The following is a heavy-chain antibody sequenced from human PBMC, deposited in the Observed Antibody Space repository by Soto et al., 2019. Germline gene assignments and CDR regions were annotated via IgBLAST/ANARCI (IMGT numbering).Heavy chain of an antibody. D-gene: IGHD2-2*01. CDR1: GGTFSSYA. V-gene: IGHV1-69*10. Sequence: ASVKVSCKASGGTFSSYAISWVRQAPGQGLEWMGGIIPILGTANYAQKFQGRVTITADKSTSTAYMELSSLRSEDTAVYYCARGEVVVVPAAYYYYYYGMDVWGQGTTVTVAS. J-gene: IGHJ6*02. CDR3: ARGEVVVVPAAYYYYYYGMDV. CDR2: IIPILGTA.